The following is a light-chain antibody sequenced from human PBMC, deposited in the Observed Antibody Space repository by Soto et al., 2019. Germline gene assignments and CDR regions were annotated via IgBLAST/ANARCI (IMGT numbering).Light chain of an antibody. J-gene: IGKJ5*01. CDR1: QSVSSY. Sequence: EIVLTQSPATLSLSPGERATLSCRASQSVSSYLAWYQQKPGQAPRLLIYDASNRATGIPARFSGSGSGTDFTLTIRSQEAEDVAVYYWQKRSTWSTFGQGTRLEIK. CDR3: QKRSTWST. CDR2: DAS. V-gene: IGKV3-11*01.